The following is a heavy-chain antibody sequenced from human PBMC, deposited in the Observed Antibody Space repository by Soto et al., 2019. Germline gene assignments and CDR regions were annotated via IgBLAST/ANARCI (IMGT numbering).Heavy chain of an antibody. D-gene: IGHD3-16*01. J-gene: IGHJ3*02. Sequence: QVQLQESGPGLVKPSETLSLTCTVSGGSISSYYWSWIRQPPGKGLEWIGYIYYSGSTNYNPSLQRRVTISVDTSKNQFSLKLSSVTAADPAVYYCARRYGWAFDIWGQGTMVTVSS. CDR2: IYYSGST. V-gene: IGHV4-59*08. CDR1: GGSISSYY. CDR3: ARRYGWAFDI.